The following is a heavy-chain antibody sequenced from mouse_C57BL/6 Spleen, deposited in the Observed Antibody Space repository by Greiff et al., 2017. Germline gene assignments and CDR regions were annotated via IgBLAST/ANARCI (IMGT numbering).Heavy chain of an antibody. V-gene: IGHV3-6*01. CDR1: GYSITSGYY. D-gene: IGHD1-1*01. CDR3: ARAFHYGSPAWFAY. J-gene: IGHJ3*01. Sequence: EVKLQESGPGLVKPSQSLSLTCSVTGYSITSGYYWNWIRQFPGNKLEWMGYISYDGSNNYNPSLKNRISITRDTSKNQFFLKLNSVTTEDTATYYCARAFHYGSPAWFAYWGQGTLVTVSA. CDR2: ISYDGSN.